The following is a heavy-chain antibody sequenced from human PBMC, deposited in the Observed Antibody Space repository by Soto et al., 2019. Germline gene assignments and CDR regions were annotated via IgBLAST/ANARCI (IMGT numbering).Heavy chain of an antibody. CDR1: EFTFSDYY. J-gene: IGHJ6*03. D-gene: IGHD3-3*01. CDR2: ISSSGSII. CDR3: AREVTFWIGSLVGPGNNYYMEV. Sequence: QVQLVESGGGLVKPGGSLRLSCAASEFTFSDYYMSWIRQAPGKGLEWVSYISSSGSIINYADSVKGRFTISRDNAKNPLYRQMQSLRAEDTAVYYCAREVTFWIGSLVGPGNNYYMEVGGKGTTVTVSS. V-gene: IGHV3-11*01.